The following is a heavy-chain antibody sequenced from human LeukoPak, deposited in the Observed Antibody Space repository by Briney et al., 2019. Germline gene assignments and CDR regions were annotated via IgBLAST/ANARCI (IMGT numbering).Heavy chain of an antibody. CDR3: ARDERSSGWYLVGLFDY. Sequence: GASVKVSCKASGYTFTSYGISWVRQAPGQGLEWMGWISAYNGNTNYAQKLQGRVTMTTDTSTSTAYMELRSLRSDDTAVYYCARDERSSGWYLVGLFDYWGQGTLVTVSS. D-gene: IGHD6-19*01. J-gene: IGHJ4*02. CDR2: ISAYNGNT. CDR1: GYTFTSYG. V-gene: IGHV1-18*01.